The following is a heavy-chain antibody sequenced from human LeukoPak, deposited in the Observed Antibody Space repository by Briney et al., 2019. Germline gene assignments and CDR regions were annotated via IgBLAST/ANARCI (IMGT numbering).Heavy chain of an antibody. V-gene: IGHV3-43*01. CDR2: INKDGDRT. J-gene: IGHJ4*02. CDR1: GFTFDDYS. Sequence: GGSLRLSCAASGFTFDDYSIHWVRQGPGKGLEWVSLINKDGDRTYYADSVKGRFTISRDNSKNSLYLQMNSLRIEDTALYYCAKEARGSSWTGFDYWGQGTLVTVSS. D-gene: IGHD6-13*01. CDR3: AKEARGSSWTGFDY.